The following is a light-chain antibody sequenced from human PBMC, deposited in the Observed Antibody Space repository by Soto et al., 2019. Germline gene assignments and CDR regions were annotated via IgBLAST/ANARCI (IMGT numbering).Light chain of an antibody. CDR3: QQSYSNPFT. V-gene: IGKV1-39*01. Sequence: DIQMTQSPSSPPASVGDRVTITCRASQSINSYLNWYQQKPGKAPKLLIYAASNLQSGVPSRFSGSGSGTDFTLTVSSLQPEDFATYYCQQSYSNPFTFGPGTKVDIK. J-gene: IGKJ3*01. CDR1: QSINSY. CDR2: AAS.